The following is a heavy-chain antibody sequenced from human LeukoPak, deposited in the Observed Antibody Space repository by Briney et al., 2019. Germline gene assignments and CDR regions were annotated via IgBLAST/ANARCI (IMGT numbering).Heavy chain of an antibody. CDR2: INPNSGGT. D-gene: IGHD2-15*01. CDR3: ARAVVVVAAHFDY. J-gene: IGHJ4*02. V-gene: IGHV1-2*02. CDR1: GYTFTGYY. Sequence: GASVKVSCKASGYTFTGYYMHWVRQAPGQGLEWMGWINPNSGGTNYAQKFQGGVTMTRDTSISTAYMELSRLRSDDTAVYYCARAVVVVAAHFDYWGQGTLVTVSS.